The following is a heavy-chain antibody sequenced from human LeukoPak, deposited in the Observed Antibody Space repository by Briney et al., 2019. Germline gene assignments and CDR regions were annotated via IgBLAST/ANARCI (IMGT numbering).Heavy chain of an antibody. CDR2: IYTSGST. J-gene: IGHJ4*02. V-gene: IGHV4-61*02. Sequence: PSQTLSLTCTVSGGSISSGSYYWSWIRQPAGKGLEWIGRIYTSGSTNYNPSLKSRVTISVDTSKNQFSLKLSSVTAADTAVYYCARGRVTFGGSLYIDYWGQGTLVTVSS. CDR3: ARGRVTFGGSLYIDY. CDR1: GGSISSGSYY. D-gene: IGHD3-16*01.